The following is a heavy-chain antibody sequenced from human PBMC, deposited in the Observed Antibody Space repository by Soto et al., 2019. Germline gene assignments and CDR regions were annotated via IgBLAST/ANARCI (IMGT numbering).Heavy chain of an antibody. J-gene: IGHJ6*02. D-gene: IGHD3-10*01. CDR2: VSAGGDMT. CDR1: GFTFSSYA. Sequence: DVHLLESGGHLVQPGGSLRLSCAASGFTFSSYAMSWVRQAPGKGLEWVSSVSAGGDMTYYSDSVKGRFTISRDNSNNALCLQMNSLRIEDTALYYCARGDRGGSGSPASYYYSGLDVWGQGTTVTVS. CDR3: ARGDRGGSGSPASYYYSGLDV. V-gene: IGHV3-23*01.